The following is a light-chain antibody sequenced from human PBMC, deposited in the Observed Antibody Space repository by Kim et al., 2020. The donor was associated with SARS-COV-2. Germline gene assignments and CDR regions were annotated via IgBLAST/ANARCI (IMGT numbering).Light chain of an antibody. CDR3: SSYTSSSTRV. Sequence: GQSFTISGTGTSSDGGGYNYVSWSQQHPGKAPKLMIYDVSNRPSGGSNRFSGSKSGNTASLTISGLQAEDGAGYYCSSYTSSSTRVFGTGTKVTVL. CDR1: SSDGGGYNY. J-gene: IGLJ1*01. CDR2: DVS. V-gene: IGLV2-14*03.